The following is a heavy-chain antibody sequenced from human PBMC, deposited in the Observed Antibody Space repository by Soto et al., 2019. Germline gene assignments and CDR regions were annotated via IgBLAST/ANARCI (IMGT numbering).Heavy chain of an antibody. CDR2: IYYSGST. J-gene: IGHJ4*02. Sequence: QLQLQESGPGLVKPSETLSLTCTVSGGSISSSSYYWGWIRQPPGKGLEWIGSIYYSGSTYYNPSLQSRVTISVDTSKNQSPLKLSSVPAADKAVYYCARHGDSSGLGDYWGQGTLVTVSS. CDR1: GGSISSSSYY. D-gene: IGHD6-19*01. CDR3: ARHGDSSGLGDY. V-gene: IGHV4-39*01.